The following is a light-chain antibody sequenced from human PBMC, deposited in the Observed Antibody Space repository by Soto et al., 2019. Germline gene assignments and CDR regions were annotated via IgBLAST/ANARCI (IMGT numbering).Light chain of an antibody. CDR2: AAS. V-gene: IGKV1-39*01. Sequence: DIQMTQSPSSLSASVGDRVTITCRASQTIATFLNWYQQRPGQAPRLLIYAASNLDNGVPSTFGGSGSEKVFTLTISSLQPEDFATYFCQQTYRTPVTFVQGTKLEIK. CDR3: QQTYRTPVT. CDR1: QTIATF. J-gene: IGKJ2*01.